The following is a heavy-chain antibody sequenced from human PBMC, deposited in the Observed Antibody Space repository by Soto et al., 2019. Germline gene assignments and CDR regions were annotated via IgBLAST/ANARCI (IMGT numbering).Heavy chain of an antibody. J-gene: IGHJ5*02. D-gene: IGHD3-3*01. CDR3: ARGPRGSAYDFWSGSWFDP. V-gene: IGHV3-7*03. CDR2: IKQDGSEK. CDR1: GFTFSSYW. Sequence: LRLSCAASGFTFSSYWMSLVRQAPLKGLEWVANIKQDGSEKYYVDSVKGRFTISRDNAKNSLYLQMNSLRAEDTAVYYCARGPRGSAYDFWSGSWFDPWGQGTLVTVSS.